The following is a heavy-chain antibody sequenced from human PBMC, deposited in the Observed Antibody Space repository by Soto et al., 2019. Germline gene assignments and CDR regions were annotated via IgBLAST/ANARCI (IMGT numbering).Heavy chain of an antibody. Sequence: GGSLRLSCAASGFTFSSYAMSWVRQAPGKGLEWVSAISGSGGSTYYADSVKGRFTISRDNSKNTLYLQMNSLRAEDTAVYYCDRDFWSGYYYYGMDVWGQGTTVTVSS. J-gene: IGHJ6*02. V-gene: IGHV3-23*01. CDR3: DRDFWSGYYYYGMDV. CDR1: GFTFSSYA. D-gene: IGHD3-3*01. CDR2: ISGSGGST.